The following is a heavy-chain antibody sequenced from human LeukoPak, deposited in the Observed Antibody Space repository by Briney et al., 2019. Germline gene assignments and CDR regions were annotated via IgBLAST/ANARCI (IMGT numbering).Heavy chain of an antibody. CDR3: ARDRPEDI. J-gene: IGHJ3*02. Sequence: GGSLRLSCAASGFTLSSYWMSWVRQAPGKGLEWVANIKQDGSEKYYVDSVKGRFTISRDNAKNSLYLQMNSLRAEDTAVYYCARDRPEDIWGQGTMVTVSS. CDR2: IKQDGSEK. V-gene: IGHV3-7*01. CDR1: GFTLSSYW.